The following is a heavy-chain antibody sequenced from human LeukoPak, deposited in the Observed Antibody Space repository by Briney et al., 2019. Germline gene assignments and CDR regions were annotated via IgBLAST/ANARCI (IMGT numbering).Heavy chain of an antibody. CDR1: GFTFSSYA. CDR2: ISGSGGST. D-gene: IGHD1-20*01. V-gene: IGHV3-23*01. J-gene: IGHJ4*02. Sequence: GGSLRLSCAASGFTFSSYAMSRVRQAPGKGLEGVSAISGSGGSTYYADSVKGRFTISRDNSKNTLYLQMNSLRAEGTAVYYCAKDRLTGTTGVFDYWGQGTLVTVSS. CDR3: AKDRLTGTTGVFDY.